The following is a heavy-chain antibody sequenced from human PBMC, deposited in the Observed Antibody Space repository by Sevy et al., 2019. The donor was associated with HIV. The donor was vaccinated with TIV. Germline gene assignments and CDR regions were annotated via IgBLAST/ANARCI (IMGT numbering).Heavy chain of an antibody. CDR1: GFTFSSYG. CDR2: IWYDGSQK. Sequence: GGSLRLSCAASGFTFSSYGMHWVRQAPGKGLEWVALIWYDGSQKYYADSVKGRFTIPRDNPKNMLYLQMNSLRAEDTAVYYCAKGADISGHKHDNFDNWGQGSLVTVSS. V-gene: IGHV3-33*06. D-gene: IGHD1-26*01. CDR3: AKGADISGHKHDNFDN. J-gene: IGHJ4*02.